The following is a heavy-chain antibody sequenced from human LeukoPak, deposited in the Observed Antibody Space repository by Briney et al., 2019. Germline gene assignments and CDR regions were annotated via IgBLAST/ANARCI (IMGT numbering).Heavy chain of an antibody. CDR1: GDSVSSNSAA. J-gene: IGHJ4*02. CDR2: TYYRSKWYH. CDR3: ARDSFLAAYYYFDY. Sequence: SQTLSLTCAISGDSVSSNSAAWNWIRQSPSRGLEWLGRTYYRSKWYHDYALSVKSRITINPDTSNNQFSLHLNSVTPEDTAVYFCARDSFLAAYYYFDYWSQGTLVTVSS. V-gene: IGHV6-1*01. D-gene: IGHD6-6*01.